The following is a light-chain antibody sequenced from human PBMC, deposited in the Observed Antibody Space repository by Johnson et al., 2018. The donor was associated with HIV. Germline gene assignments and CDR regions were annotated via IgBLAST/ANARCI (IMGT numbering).Light chain of an antibody. V-gene: IGLV1-51*02. J-gene: IGLJ1*01. CDR2: ENN. CDR1: SSNIGNNY. Sequence: QSVLTQPPSVSAAPGQKVTISCSGSSSNIGNNYVSWYQQLPGTAPKLLIYENNKRPSGIPDRFSGSKSGTSATLGITGLQTGDEADYYCGTWDSSLSAYVFGTGPNVTAL. CDR3: GTWDSSLSAYV.